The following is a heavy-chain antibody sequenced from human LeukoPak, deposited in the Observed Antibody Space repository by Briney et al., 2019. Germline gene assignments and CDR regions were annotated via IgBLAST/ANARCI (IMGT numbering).Heavy chain of an antibody. V-gene: IGHV3-30-3*01. CDR1: GFTLSSYA. CDR2: ISYDGSNK. D-gene: IGHD6-19*01. Sequence: PGGSLRLSCAASGFTLSSYAMHWVRQAPGKGLEWVAVISYDGSNKYYADSVKGRFTISRDNSKNTLYLQMNSLRAEDTAVYYCARDVRSIAVAGTPFDYWGQGTLVTVSS. J-gene: IGHJ4*02. CDR3: ARDVRSIAVAGTPFDY.